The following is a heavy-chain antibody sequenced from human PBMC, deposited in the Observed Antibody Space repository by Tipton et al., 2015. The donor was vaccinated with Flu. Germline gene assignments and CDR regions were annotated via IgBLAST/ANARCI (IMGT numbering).Heavy chain of an antibody. J-gene: IGHJ4*02. CDR1: GYSFTNYW. D-gene: IGHD3-9*01. Sequence: VQLVQSGAEVKKPGESLKISCKGSGYSFTNYWIGWVRQMPGKGLEWMGILYPVDSDTRYSPSSQGQVTISAEKSISTAYLQWGSLKASDTAMYYCVRSSDLLTGCLLPGFDYWGQGTLVTVSS. V-gene: IGHV5-51*03. CDR3: VRSSDLLTGCLLPGFDY. CDR2: LYPVDSDT.